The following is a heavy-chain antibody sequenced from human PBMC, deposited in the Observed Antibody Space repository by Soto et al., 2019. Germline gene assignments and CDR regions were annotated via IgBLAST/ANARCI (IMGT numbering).Heavy chain of an antibody. CDR1: GFTFGDYA. CDR2: IRSKAYGGTT. CDR3: TSQDFWSGYYHY. J-gene: IGHJ4*02. V-gene: IGHV3-49*03. D-gene: IGHD3-3*01. Sequence: MRLSCTASGFTFGDYAMSWFRQAPGKGLEWVGFIRSKAYGGTTEYAASVKGRFTISRDDSKSIAYLQMNSLKTEDTAVYYCTSQDFWSGYYHYWGQGTLVTVSS.